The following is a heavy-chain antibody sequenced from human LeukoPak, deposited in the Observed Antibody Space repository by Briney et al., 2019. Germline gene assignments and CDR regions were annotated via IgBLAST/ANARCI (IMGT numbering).Heavy chain of an antibody. V-gene: IGHV4-39*07. CDR2: IYYSGST. Sequence: SETLSLTCTVSGGSISSSSYYWGWIRQPPGKGLEWTGSIYYSGSTYYNPSLKSRVTISVDTSKNQFSLKLSSVTAADTAVYYCAVESLAVAGTDYYGMDVWGQGTTVTVSS. CDR1: GGSISSSSYY. CDR3: AVESLAVAGTDYYGMDV. D-gene: IGHD6-19*01. J-gene: IGHJ6*02.